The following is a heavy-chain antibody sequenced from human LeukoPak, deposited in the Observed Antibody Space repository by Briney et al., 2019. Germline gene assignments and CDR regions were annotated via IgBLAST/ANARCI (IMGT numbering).Heavy chain of an antibody. Sequence: GGSLRLSCAAAGFTFSSYWMSWVRQAPGKGLEWVSSISSSSSYIYYADSVKGRFTISRDNAKNSLYLQMNSLRAEDTAVYYCARSGQKEAYDYWGQGTLVTVSS. CDR1: GFTFSSYW. CDR3: ARSGQKEAYDY. CDR2: ISSSSSYI. D-gene: IGHD5-12*01. V-gene: IGHV3-21*01. J-gene: IGHJ4*02.